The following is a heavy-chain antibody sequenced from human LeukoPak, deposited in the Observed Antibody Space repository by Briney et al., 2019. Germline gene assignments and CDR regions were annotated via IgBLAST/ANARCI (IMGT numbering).Heavy chain of an antibody. CDR1: XFTFSSYA. J-gene: IGHJ4*02. V-gene: IGHV3-23*01. Sequence: FXCAAXXFTFSSYAMSWVRQAPGKGLEWVSAISLGGVNTYYADSVKGRFTVSRVNSKNTLYLQMNSLRVEDTAVYYCAKNVMYSSSAVDYWGQGTLVTVSS. CDR2: ISLGGVNT. CDR3: AKNVMYSSSAVDY. D-gene: IGHD6-6*01.